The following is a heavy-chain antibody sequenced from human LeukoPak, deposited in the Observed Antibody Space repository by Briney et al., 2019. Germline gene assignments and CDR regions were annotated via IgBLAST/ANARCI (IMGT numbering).Heavy chain of an antibody. D-gene: IGHD3-10*01. V-gene: IGHV3-11*01. CDR3: AKDPENYYGSGSTFDY. CDR2: ISSSGRSI. Sequence: GGSLRLSCAASGFTFSDYYMTWIRQAPGKGLEWISYISSSGRSINYADSMKGRFTISRDNAKNSLHLQMNSLRAEDTAVYYCAKDPENYYGSGSTFDYWGQGTLVTVSS. CDR1: GFTFSDYY. J-gene: IGHJ4*02.